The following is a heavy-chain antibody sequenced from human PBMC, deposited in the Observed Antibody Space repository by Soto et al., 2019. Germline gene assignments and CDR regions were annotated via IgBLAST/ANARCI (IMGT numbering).Heavy chain of an antibody. Sequence: GGSLRLSCAASGVTFSSYGMHWVRQAPGKGLEWVAVIWYDGSNKYYADSVKGRFTISRDNSKNTLYLQMNSLRAEDTAVYYCARAWGLYSSSWYGRVDYYYSCGMDVWGQATTVTVSS. J-gene: IGHJ6*02. D-gene: IGHD6-13*01. CDR1: GVTFSSYG. CDR3: ARAWGLYSSSWYGRVDYYYSCGMDV. V-gene: IGHV3-33*01. CDR2: IWYDGSNK.